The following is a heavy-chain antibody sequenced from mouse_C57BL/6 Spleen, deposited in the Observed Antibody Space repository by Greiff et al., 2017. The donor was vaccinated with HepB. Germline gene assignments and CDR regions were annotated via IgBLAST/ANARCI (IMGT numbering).Heavy chain of an antibody. V-gene: IGHV1-55*01. CDR3: ARSSYYYGSSPYYFDY. J-gene: IGHJ2*01. CDR2: IYPGSGST. D-gene: IGHD1-1*01. CDR1: GYTFTSYW. Sequence: QVQLKQPGAELVKPGASVKMSCKASGYTFTSYWITWVKQRPGQGLEWIGDIYPGSGSTNYNEKFKSKATLTVDTSSSTAYMQLSSLTSEDSAVYYCARSSYYYGSSPYYFDYWGQGTTLTVSS.